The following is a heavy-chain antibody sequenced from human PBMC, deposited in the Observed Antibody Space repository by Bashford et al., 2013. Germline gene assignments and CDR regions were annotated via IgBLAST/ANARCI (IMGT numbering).Heavy chain of an antibody. J-gene: IGHJ4*02. CDR2: IRPSTGGT. V-gene: IGHV1-2*02. CDR1: GYSFTSYY. Sequence: ASVKVSCKASGYSFTSYYIHWVRQAPGQGLEWMGWIRPSTGGTTYAQKFQGRVTMTRDTSISTAYMELNSLTSDDTAVYYCARTIYGDYGINYFDYWGQGTLVTVSS. CDR3: ARTIYGDYGINYFDY. D-gene: IGHD4-17*01.